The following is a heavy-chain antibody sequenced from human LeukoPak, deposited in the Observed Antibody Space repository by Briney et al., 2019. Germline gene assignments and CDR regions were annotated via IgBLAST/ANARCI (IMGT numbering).Heavy chain of an antibody. CDR1: GFTFSDYY. J-gene: IGHJ6*03. V-gene: IGHV3-11*01. CDR2: ISSSGSTI. Sequence: GGSLRLSCAASGFTFSDYYMSWIRQAPGKGLEWVSYISSSGSTIYYADSVEGRFTISRDNAKNSLYLQMNSLRAEDTAVYYCARALYSSSPGLDYYYYYYMDVWGKGTTVTVSS. D-gene: IGHD6-6*01. CDR3: ARALYSSSPGLDYYYYYYMDV.